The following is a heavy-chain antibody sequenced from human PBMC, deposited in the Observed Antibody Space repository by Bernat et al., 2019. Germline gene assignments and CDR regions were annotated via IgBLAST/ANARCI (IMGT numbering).Heavy chain of an antibody. J-gene: IGHJ4*02. CDR2: ISSFGSSI. CDR3: ARGGLVVLAPADY. Sequence: EVQLVESGGGLVQPGGSLRLSCAAPGFTFTNYAMHWVRQAPGKGLEFVSVISSFGSSISYANSVKGRFTISRDNSKNSLYLQMGSLRAEDMAVYFCARGGLVVLAPADYWGQGTLVTVSS. CDR1: GFTFTNYA. D-gene: IGHD2-15*01. V-gene: IGHV3-64*01.